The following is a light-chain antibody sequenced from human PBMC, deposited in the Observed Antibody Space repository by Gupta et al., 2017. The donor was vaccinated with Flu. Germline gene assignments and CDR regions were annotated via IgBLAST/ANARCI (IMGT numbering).Light chain of an antibody. CDR1: DSSDSW. CDR2: KAS. CDR3: QQDVNDPWT. J-gene: IGKJ1*01. V-gene: IGKV1-5*03. Sequence: PSPWSASVGDRGTSTCRASDSSDSWLDWYQKKPGKAPKRLIYKASNGESGVPCRFSGSGSGTEFILTISGLQADDFATYYCQQDVNDPWTFGQGTKVEIK.